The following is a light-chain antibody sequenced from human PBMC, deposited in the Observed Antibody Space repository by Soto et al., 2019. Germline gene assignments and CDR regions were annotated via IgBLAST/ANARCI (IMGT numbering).Light chain of an antibody. Sequence: EIVMTQSPATLSVSPGERATLSCRARQIVSSNLAWYQQKPGQAPRLLIYGASTRATGIPARFSGSGSGTEFTLTISSLQSEDFAFYYCQQYNNWLWTFGQGTKVEIK. CDR3: QQYNNWLWT. J-gene: IGKJ1*01. CDR2: GAS. CDR1: QIVSSN. V-gene: IGKV3-15*01.